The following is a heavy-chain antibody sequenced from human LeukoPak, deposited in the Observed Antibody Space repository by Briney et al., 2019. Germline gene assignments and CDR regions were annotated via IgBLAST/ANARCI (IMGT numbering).Heavy chain of an antibody. CDR1: GGTFSSYA. Sequence: SVKVSCKASGGTFSSYAISWVRQAPGQGLEWMGGIIPIFGTANYAQKFQGRVTITADKSTSTAYMELSSLRSEDTAVYYCAREAYYGDYMDVWGKGTTVTVSS. CDR3: AREAYYGDYMDV. D-gene: IGHD4-17*01. CDR2: IIPIFGTA. J-gene: IGHJ6*03. V-gene: IGHV1-69*06.